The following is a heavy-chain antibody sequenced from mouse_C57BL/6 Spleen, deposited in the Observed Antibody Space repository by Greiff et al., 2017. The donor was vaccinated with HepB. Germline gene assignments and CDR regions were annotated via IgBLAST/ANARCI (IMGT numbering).Heavy chain of an antibody. J-gene: IGHJ1*03. V-gene: IGHV1-64*01. Sequence: VKLQQPGAELVKPGASVKLSCKASGYTFTSYWMHWVKQRPGQGLEWIGMIHPNSGSTNYNEKFKSKATLTVDKSSSTAYMQLSSLTSEDSAVYYCARHYGSSPWYFDVWGTGTTVTVSS. CDR3: ARHYGSSPWYFDV. CDR2: IHPNSGST. D-gene: IGHD1-1*01. CDR1: GYTFTSYW.